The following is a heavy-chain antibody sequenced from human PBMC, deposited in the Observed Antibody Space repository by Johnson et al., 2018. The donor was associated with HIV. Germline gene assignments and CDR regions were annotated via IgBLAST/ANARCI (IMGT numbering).Heavy chain of an antibody. CDR2: ISYDGSNK. J-gene: IGHJ3*01. V-gene: IGHV3-30*19. Sequence: VQLVESGGGVVQSGRSLRLSCIASGFSFSNHGMHWVRQAPGKGLEWVAVISYDGSNKYYADSVKGLFIISRDNSKNTLYVQMNSLRPEDTAVYYCASGDDGGFWGQGTMVTVSS. D-gene: IGHD5-12*01. CDR3: ASGDDGGF. CDR1: GFSFSNHG.